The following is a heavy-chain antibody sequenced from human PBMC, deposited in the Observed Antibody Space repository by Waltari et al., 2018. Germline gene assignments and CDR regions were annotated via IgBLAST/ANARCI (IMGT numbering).Heavy chain of an antibody. J-gene: IGHJ4*02. CDR3: ERDRDGFTFDY. Sequence: HVQLQASGAGLVKPSEALSLTCTVSGGSIISYYWCWIRQPPGKAMEWIGYIDYSGSTNDNPAIKSRVTISVDTSKIKCLLKLSSVTAEDTAVYYCERDRDGFTFDYWGQGTLVTVSS. CDR1: GGSIISYY. D-gene: IGHD3-10*01. V-gene: IGHV4-59*01. CDR2: IDYSGST.